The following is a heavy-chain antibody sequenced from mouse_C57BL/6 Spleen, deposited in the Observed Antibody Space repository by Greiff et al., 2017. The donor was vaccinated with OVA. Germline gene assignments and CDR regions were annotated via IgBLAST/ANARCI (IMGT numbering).Heavy chain of an antibody. V-gene: IGHV5-15*01. J-gene: IGHJ1*03. CDR3: ARQRGSGTGYFDV. Sequence: EVKLMESGGGLVQPGGSLKLSCAASGFTFSDYGMAWVRQAPRKGPEWVAFISNLAYSIYYADTVTGRFTFSGENAKNTLYLEMISLRSYDTAMYCCARQRGSGTGYFDVWGTGTTVTVSS. CDR1: GFTFSDYG. CDR2: ISNLAYSI. D-gene: IGHD4-1*01.